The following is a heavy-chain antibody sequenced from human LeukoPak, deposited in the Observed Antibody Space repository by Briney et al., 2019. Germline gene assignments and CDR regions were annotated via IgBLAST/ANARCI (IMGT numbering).Heavy chain of an antibody. V-gene: IGHV1-2*06. CDR2: INPNSGGT. CDR3: AIMSQQQRGLGVY. J-gene: IGHJ4*02. Sequence: ASVKVSCKASGYPFPGYYMHWVRQAPGQGLEWMGRINPNSGGTNYAQKFQGRVTMTRDTSISTAYMELSRLRSDDTAVYYCAIMSQQQRGLGVYWGQGTLVTVSS. CDR1: GYPFPGYY. D-gene: IGHD6-13*01.